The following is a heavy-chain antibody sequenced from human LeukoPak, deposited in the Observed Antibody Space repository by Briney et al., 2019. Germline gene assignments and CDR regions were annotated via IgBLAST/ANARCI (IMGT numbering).Heavy chain of an antibody. V-gene: IGHV1-58*02. D-gene: IGHD3-9*01. J-gene: IGHJ4*02. Sequence: GASVKVSCKASGFTFTSSAMRWVRQARGQRLEWIGWIVVGSGYTNYAQKFQERVTLTRDMSTSTAYMELSSLRSEDTAVYYCAATPHYDILTGYYNWGQGTLVTVSS. CDR3: AATPHYDILTGYYN. CDR2: IVVGSGYT. CDR1: GFTFTSSA.